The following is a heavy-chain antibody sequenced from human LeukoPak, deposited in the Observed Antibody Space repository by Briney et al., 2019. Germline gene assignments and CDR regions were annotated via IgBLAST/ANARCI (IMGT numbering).Heavy chain of an antibody. V-gene: IGHV5-51*01. D-gene: IGHD6-13*01. J-gene: IGHJ3*02. CDR3: ASTGTPWIAAPPLAPWPEAFDI. Sequence: GESLKISCKGSGYSFTSYWIGWVRQMPGKGLEWMGIIYPGDSDTRYSPSFQGQVTISADKSISTAYLQWSSLKASDTAMYYCASTGTPWIAAPPLAPWPEAFDIWGQGTMVTVSS. CDR2: IYPGDSDT. CDR1: GYSFTSYW.